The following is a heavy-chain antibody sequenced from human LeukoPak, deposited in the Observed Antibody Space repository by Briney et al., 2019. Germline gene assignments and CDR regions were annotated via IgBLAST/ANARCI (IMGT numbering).Heavy chain of an antibody. D-gene: IGHD3-22*01. J-gene: IGHJ4*02. V-gene: IGHV4-59*12. CDR1: GGSISTYY. Sequence: PSETLSLTCAVSGGSISTYYWSWIRQPPGKGLEWIGYIHYSGSSNYNPSLKSRVTISVDTSKNQFSLKLSSVTAADTAVYYCAIDYYDSKTFDYWGQGTLVTVSS. CDR3: AIDYYDSKTFDY. CDR2: IHYSGSS.